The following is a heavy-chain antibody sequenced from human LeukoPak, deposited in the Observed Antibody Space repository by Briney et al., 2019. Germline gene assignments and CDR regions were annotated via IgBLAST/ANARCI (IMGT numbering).Heavy chain of an antibody. CDR3: ARLPTGYPNWFDT. CDR2: INHSGST. V-gene: IGHV4-34*01. CDR1: GGSFSGYY. J-gene: IGHJ5*02. Sequence: SETLSLTCAVYGGSFSGYYWSWIRQPPGKGLEWIGEINHSGSTNYNPSLKSRVTISVDTSKNQFSLKLSSVTAADTAVYYCARLPTGYPNWFDTWGQGILVTVSS. D-gene: IGHD5-18*01.